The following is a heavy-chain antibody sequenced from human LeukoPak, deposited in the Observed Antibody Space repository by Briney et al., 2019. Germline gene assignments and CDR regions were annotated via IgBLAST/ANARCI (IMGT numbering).Heavy chain of an antibody. D-gene: IGHD6-19*01. J-gene: IGHJ4*02. CDR3: AIRSSSGWYYFDY. CDR2: IYHSGST. V-gene: IGHV4-4*02. Sequence: SETLSLTCAVSGGSISSSNWWSWVRQPPEKGLEWIGEIYHSGSTNYNPSLKSRVTISVDKSKNQFSLKLSSVTAAETAVYYCAIRSSSGWYYFDYWGQGTLVPVSS. CDR1: GGSISSSNW.